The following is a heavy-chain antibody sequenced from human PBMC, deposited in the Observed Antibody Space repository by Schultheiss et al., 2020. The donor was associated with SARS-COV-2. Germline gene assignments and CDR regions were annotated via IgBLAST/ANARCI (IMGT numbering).Heavy chain of an antibody. CDR2: IYSGGST. CDR3: ARVPNYPGTVYFDY. Sequence: GGSLRLSCAASGFTVSSNYMSWVRQAPGKGLEWVSVIYSGGSTYYADSVKGRFTISRDNSKNTLYLQMNSLRAEDTAVYYCARVPNYPGTVYFDYWGQGTLVTVSS. V-gene: IGHV3-53*01. CDR1: GFTVSSNY. J-gene: IGHJ4*02. D-gene: IGHD1-14*01.